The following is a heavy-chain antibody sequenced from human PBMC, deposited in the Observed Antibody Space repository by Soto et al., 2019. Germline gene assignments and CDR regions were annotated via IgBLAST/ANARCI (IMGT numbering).Heavy chain of an antibody. J-gene: IGHJ6*02. Sequence: GASVKVSCKASGYTFSNYGITWVRQAPGQGLEWMGWVSAYNRNTNYAQKFEDRVTMTTDTSTGTAYMELRSLRPDDTAMYYCARGGFYDSSGARNYYYYGMNVWGQGTTVTVSS. CDR2: VSAYNRNT. V-gene: IGHV1-18*04. CDR1: GYTFSNYG. CDR3: ARGGFYDSSGARNYYYYGMNV. D-gene: IGHD3-22*01.